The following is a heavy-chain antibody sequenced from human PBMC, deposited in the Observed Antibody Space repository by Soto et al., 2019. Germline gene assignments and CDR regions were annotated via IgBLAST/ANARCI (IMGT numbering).Heavy chain of an antibody. J-gene: IGHJ4*02. Sequence: EVQLLESGGGLVQPGGSLRLSCTASGFTFSSHAMTWARQAPGKGLEWVSGLSDSGISIYYADSVKGRFTISRANSKNSLYLQLHTLRAEDTAVYYCAKVSSSWYAGFFDLWGQGTLVTVSS. CDR1: GFTFSSHA. CDR2: LSDSGISI. CDR3: AKVSSSWYAGFFDL. D-gene: IGHD6-13*01. V-gene: IGHV3-23*01.